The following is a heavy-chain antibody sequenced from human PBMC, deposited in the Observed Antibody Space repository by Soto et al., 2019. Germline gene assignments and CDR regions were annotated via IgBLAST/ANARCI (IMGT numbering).Heavy chain of an antibody. CDR3: AGRDPGTSVDY. CDR1: GGSFTSNNW. CDR2: IYRTGST. Sequence: QVQLQESGPGLVKPSGTLSLTCAVSGGSFTSNNWWTWVRQPPGQGLEWIGEIYRTGSTNYNPSRKSRVTISLDKSENQCSLKVTSLTAADTAVYYCAGRDPGTSVDYWGQGTLVTVSS. D-gene: IGHD1-7*01. V-gene: IGHV4-4*02. J-gene: IGHJ4*02.